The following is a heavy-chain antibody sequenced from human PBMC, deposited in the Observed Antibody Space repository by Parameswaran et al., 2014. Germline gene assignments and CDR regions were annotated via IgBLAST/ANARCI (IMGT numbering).Heavy chain of an antibody. J-gene: IGHJ4*02. CDR3: ARDLQEGYCSSTSCYASGSFDY. Sequence: PGKGLEWIGEINHSGSTNYNPSLKSRVTISVDTSKNQFSLKLSSVTAADTAVYYCARDLQEGYCSSTSCYASGSFDYWGQGTLVTVSS. CDR2: INHSGST. V-gene: IGHV4-34*01. D-gene: IGHD2-2*01.